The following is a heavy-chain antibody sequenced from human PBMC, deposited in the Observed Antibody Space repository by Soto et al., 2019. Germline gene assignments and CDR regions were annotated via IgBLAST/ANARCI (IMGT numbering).Heavy chain of an antibody. Sequence: QVQLVQSGAEVKKPGASVKVSCKASGYTFTSYGISWVRQAPGQGLEWMGWINAYNGNTNYAQKLQGRVTTTTDPSTSTAYMELRSLRPADTAVYYCARVLPPFDPWGQGTLVTVSS. V-gene: IGHV1-18*01. CDR2: INAYNGNT. CDR1: GYTFTSYG. CDR3: ARVLPPFDP. J-gene: IGHJ5*02.